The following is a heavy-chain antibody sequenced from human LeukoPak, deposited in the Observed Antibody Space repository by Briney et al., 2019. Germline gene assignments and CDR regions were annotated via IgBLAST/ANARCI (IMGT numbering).Heavy chain of an antibody. CDR1: GGSISSGDYY. CDR3: ARGPNYVWGSYRYFDY. V-gene: IGHV4-30-4*01. D-gene: IGHD3-16*02. J-gene: IGHJ4*02. CDR2: IYYSGST. Sequence: SETLSLTRTVSGGSISSGDYYWSWIRQPPGKGLEWIGYIYYSGSTYYNPSRKSRVTISVDTSKNQFSVKLNSVTAADTAVYYCARGPNYVWGSYRYFDYWGQGTLVTVSS.